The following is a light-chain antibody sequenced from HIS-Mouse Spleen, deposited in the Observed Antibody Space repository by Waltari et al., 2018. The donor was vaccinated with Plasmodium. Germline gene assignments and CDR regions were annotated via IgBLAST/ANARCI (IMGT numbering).Light chain of an antibody. CDR2: KDS. V-gene: IGLV3-25*03. CDR1: ALPKQY. Sequence: SYELTQPPSVSVFPGQTARITCSGDALPKQYAYWYQQKPGQAPVLVLYKDSERPSGIPERFSGSRSGTTVTLTISGVQAEDEADYYCQSADSSGTPNWVFGGGTKLTVL. J-gene: IGLJ3*02. CDR3: QSADSSGTPNWV.